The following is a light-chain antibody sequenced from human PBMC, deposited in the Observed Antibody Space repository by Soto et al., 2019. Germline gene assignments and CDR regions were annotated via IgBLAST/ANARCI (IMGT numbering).Light chain of an antibody. CDR2: GAS. CDR3: QQYGSSPPYT. CDR1: QSVSSSY. V-gene: IGKV3-20*01. Sequence: ELVLTQSPGTLSLSPGERATLSCRASQSVSSSYLAWYQQKPGHAPRLLIYGASSRATGIPDRFSGSGSGTDFTLTISRLEPEDFAVYYCQQYGSSPPYTFGQGTKLEIK. J-gene: IGKJ2*01.